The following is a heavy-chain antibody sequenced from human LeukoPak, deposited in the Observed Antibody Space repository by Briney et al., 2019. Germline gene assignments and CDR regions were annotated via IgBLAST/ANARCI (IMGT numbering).Heavy chain of an antibody. Sequence: GGSLRLSCVASGFTLSSYAMSWVRQAPGKGLEWVSTISRSGGSTFYADSMKGRLTISRDNSKNTLYLRMSSLRGEDTAVYYCAKNHPNYGGNFHDAFDIWGQGTTVTVSS. CDR1: GFTLSSYA. D-gene: IGHD4-23*01. J-gene: IGHJ3*02. V-gene: IGHV3-23*01. CDR3: AKNHPNYGGNFHDAFDI. CDR2: ISRSGGST.